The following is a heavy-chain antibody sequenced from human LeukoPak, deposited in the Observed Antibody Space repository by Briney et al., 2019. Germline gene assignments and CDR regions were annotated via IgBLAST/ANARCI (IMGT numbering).Heavy chain of an antibody. D-gene: IGHD3-10*01. CDR3: ARDRGTMVRGSRWFDP. V-gene: IGHV1-3*01. Sequence: ASVKVSCKASGYTFTSYAMHWVRQAPGQRLEWMGWINAGNGNTKYSQKFQGRVTTTRDTSASTAYMELSSLRSEDTAVYYCARDRGTMVRGSRWFDPWGQGTLVTVSS. J-gene: IGHJ5*02. CDR2: INAGNGNT. CDR1: GYTFTSYA.